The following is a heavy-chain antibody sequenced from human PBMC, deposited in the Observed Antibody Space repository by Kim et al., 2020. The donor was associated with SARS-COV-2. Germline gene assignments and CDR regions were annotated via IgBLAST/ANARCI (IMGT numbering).Heavy chain of an antibody. V-gene: IGHV1-2*04. CDR2: INPNSGGT. D-gene: IGHD6-13*01. Sequence: ASVKVSCKASGYTFTGYYMHWVRQAPGQGLEWMGWINPNSGGTNYAQKFQGWVTMTRDTSISTAYMELSRLRSDDTAVYYCARDQQQLPKHYYYGMDVWGQGTTVTVSS. CDR1: GYTFTGYY. J-gene: IGHJ6*02. CDR3: ARDQQQLPKHYYYGMDV.